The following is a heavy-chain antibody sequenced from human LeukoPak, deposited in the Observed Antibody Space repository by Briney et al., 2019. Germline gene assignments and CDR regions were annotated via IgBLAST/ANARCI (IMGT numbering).Heavy chain of an antibody. V-gene: IGHV4-59*01. J-gene: IGHJ4*02. CDR2: IYYSGST. D-gene: IGHD3-10*01. CDR3: ARIDLWFGELFYFDY. CDR1: GGSLSSYY. Sequence: SETLSLTCTVSGGSLSSYYWSWLRQPPGKGLEWIGYIYYSGSTNYNPSLKSRVTISVDTSKNQFSLELSSVTAADTAVYYCARIDLWFGELFYFDYWGQGTLVTVSS.